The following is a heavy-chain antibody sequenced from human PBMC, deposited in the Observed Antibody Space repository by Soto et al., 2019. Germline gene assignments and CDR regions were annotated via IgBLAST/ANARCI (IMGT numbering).Heavy chain of an antibody. Sequence: ASVKVSCKASGYTFTSYDIYWVRQATGQGLEWMGWMNPNTGNSGYAQKFQGRVTVTSDTSINTVHMELSSLRSEDTAVYYCARRAETNGWNGFGADKYYFDFWGQGTLVTVPS. D-gene: IGHD1-1*01. CDR2: MNPNTGNS. CDR1: GYTFTSYD. J-gene: IGHJ4*02. CDR3: ARRAETNGWNGFGADKYYFDF. V-gene: IGHV1-8*01.